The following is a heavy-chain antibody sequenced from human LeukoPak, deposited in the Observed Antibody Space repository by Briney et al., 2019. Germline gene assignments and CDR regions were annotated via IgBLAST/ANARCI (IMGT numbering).Heavy chain of an antibody. D-gene: IGHD1-26*01. V-gene: IGHV4-39*07. CDR3: ARSGGSRGGKFDY. J-gene: IGHJ4*02. Sequence: SETLSLTCTVSGGSISSSSYYWGWIRQPPGKGLEWIGSIYYSGSTYYNPSLKSRVTISVDTSKNQFSLKLSSVTAADAAVYYCARSGGSRGGKFDYWGQGTLVTVSS. CDR1: GGSISSSSYY. CDR2: IYYSGST.